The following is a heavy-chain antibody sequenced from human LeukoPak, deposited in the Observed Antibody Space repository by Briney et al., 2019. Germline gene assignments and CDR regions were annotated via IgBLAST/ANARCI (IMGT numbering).Heavy chain of an antibody. D-gene: IGHD2-2*01. J-gene: IGHJ4*02. CDR3: ARTGFRQYQLLKFRVFDY. Sequence: ASVKVSCKASGYTFTSYDINWVRQATGQGLEWMGWMNPNSGNTGYAQKFQGRVTMTRNTSISTAYMELSSLRSEDTAVYYCARTGFRQYQLLKFRVFDYWGQGTLVTVSS. CDR1: GYTFTSYD. CDR2: MNPNSGNT. V-gene: IGHV1-8*01.